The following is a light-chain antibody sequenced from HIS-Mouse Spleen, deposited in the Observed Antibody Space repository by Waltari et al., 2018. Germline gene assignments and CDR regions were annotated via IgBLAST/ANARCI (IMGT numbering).Light chain of an antibody. J-gene: IGLJ3*02. Sequence: SYVLTQPPSASVAPGPTARITCGGNNSGRKSVHWYQQKPGQAPVLVVYDDSERPSGIPGRFSGSNSGNTATLTISRVEAGDEADYYCQVWDSSSDHPWVFGGGTKLTVL. CDR1: NSGRKS. CDR2: DDS. V-gene: IGLV3-21*02. CDR3: QVWDSSSDHPWV.